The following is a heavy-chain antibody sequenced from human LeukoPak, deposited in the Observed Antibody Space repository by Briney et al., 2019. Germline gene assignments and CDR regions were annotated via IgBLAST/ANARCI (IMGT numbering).Heavy chain of an antibody. CDR1: GFTFSSYA. Sequence: GGSLRLSCAASGFTFSSYAMSWVRQAPGKGLEWVSAISGSGGSTYYADSVKGRFTISRDNSKNTLYLQMNSLRAEDTAVYYCAKAPYSITMIVVVLDALDIWGQGTMVTVSS. V-gene: IGHV3-23*01. D-gene: IGHD3-22*01. J-gene: IGHJ3*02. CDR3: AKAPYSITMIVVVLDALDI. CDR2: ISGSGGST.